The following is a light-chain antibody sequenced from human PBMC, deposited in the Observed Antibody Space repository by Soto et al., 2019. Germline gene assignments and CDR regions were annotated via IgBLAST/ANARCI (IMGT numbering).Light chain of an antibody. CDR1: SSDVGGYNY. CDR2: DVS. V-gene: IGLV2-14*01. CDR3: SSYTSSSVGV. J-gene: IGLJ1*01. Sequence: QSALTQPASVSGSPGQSITISCTGTSSDVGGYNYVSWYQQHPGKAPKLIIYDVSNRPSGVSNRFSGSKSGNTASLTISGLQAEDEADYYCSSYTSSSVGVFGTGTKVTV.